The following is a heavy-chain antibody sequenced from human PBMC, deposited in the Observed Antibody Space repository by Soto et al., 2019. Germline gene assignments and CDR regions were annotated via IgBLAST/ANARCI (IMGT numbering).Heavy chain of an antibody. D-gene: IGHD3-22*01. Sequence: EGQLVESGGGLVQPGRSLRLSCAASGFTFDDYGMHWVRQAPGKGLEWVSGIKWNSGSIAYADSVKGRFTISRDNAKNSLYLQMNSLRPEDTALYYCAKAFSWGSSGHYLDGFDIWGQGTVVTVSS. V-gene: IGHV3-9*01. CDR3: AKAFSWGSSGHYLDGFDI. CDR1: GFTFDDYG. J-gene: IGHJ3*02. CDR2: IKWNSGSI.